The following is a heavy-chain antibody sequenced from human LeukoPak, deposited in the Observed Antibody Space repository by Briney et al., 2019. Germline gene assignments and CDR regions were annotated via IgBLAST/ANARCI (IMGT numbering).Heavy chain of an antibody. Sequence: PSQTLSLTCTVSGGSISSGGYYWSWIRQHPGKGLEWIGYIYYSGSTYYNPSLKSRVTISVDTSKNQFSLKLSSVTAADTAVYYCARLPYCSSTTCYRGAFDIWGQGTMVTVSS. V-gene: IGHV4-31*03. CDR3: ARLPYCSSTTCYRGAFDI. D-gene: IGHD2-2*01. CDR1: GGSISSGGYY. J-gene: IGHJ3*02. CDR2: IYYSGST.